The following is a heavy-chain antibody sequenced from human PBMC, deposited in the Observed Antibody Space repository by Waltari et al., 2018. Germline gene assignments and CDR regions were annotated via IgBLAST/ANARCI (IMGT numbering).Heavy chain of an antibody. CDR1: GYTLPDLS. J-gene: IGHJ5*02. D-gene: IGHD4-17*01. V-gene: IGHV1-24*01. CDR2: FDPEDGET. Sequence: QVQLVQSGAEVKKPGASVKVSCKVSGYTLPDLSMHWVRQAPGKGLEWMGGFDPEDGETIYAQKFQGRVTMTEDTSTDTAYMELSSLRSEDTAVYYCATAVLHDYGDYNNWFDPWGQGTLVTVSS. CDR3: ATAVLHDYGDYNNWFDP.